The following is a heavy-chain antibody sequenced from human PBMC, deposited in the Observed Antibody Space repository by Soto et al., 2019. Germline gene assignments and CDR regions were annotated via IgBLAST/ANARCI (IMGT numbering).Heavy chain of an antibody. J-gene: IGHJ3*02. D-gene: IGHD4-17*01. Sequence: ASVKVSCKASGYTFTSYAMHWVRQAPGQRLEWMGWINAGNGNTKYSQKFQGRVTITRDTFASTAYMELSSLRSEDTAVYYCASPTTVTTGAAFDIWGQGTMVTVSS. CDR1: GYTFTSYA. V-gene: IGHV1-3*01. CDR2: INAGNGNT. CDR3: ASPTTVTTGAAFDI.